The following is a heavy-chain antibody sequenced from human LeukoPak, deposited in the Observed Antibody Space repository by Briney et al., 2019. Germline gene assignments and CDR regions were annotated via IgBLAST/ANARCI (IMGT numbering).Heavy chain of an antibody. Sequence: PGGSLRLSCAASGFTFSSYWMSWVRQAPGKGLEWVANIKQDGSEKYYVDSVKGRFTISRDNAKNSLYLQMNSLRAEDTAVYYCARDKGYCSGGSCHNNDYWGQGTLVTVSS. J-gene: IGHJ4*02. CDR3: ARDKGYCSGGSCHNNDY. CDR1: GFTFSSYW. D-gene: IGHD2-15*01. V-gene: IGHV3-7*01. CDR2: IKQDGSEK.